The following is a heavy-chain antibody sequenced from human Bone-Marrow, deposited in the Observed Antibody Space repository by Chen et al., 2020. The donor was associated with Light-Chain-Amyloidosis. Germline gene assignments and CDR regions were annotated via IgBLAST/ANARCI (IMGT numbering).Heavy chain of an antibody. CDR2: LSCDGNSK. CDR3: ARVSFERGGPARPPGDS. V-gene: IGHV3-30-3*01. J-gene: IGHJ4*02. CDR1: GFTLSNYG. Sequence: QVQLVESGGGVVQPGRSLRPSWAAAGFTLSNYGMDWVRQTPGKGLEWGAVLSCDGNSKYYADSVKGRFTISRDSSKNTLYLQMNSLRAEDTAVYYCARVSFERGGPARPPGDSWGQGTLVTVSS. D-gene: IGHD6-6*01.